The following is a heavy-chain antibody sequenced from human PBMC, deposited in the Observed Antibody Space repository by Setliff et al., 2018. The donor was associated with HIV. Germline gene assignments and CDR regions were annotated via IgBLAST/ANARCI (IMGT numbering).Heavy chain of an antibody. J-gene: IGHJ5*02. D-gene: IGHD6-6*01. CDR2: INPNSGGT. Sequence: GASVKVSCKASGYSFTAYYMHWVRQAPGQGLEWMGWINPNSGGTNYAQKFQGRVTMTRDTSISTAYMELSSLTSEDTAFYYCARDDGGAVAAFPWGQGTLVTVSS. CDR1: GYSFTAYY. V-gene: IGHV1-2*02. CDR3: ARDDGGAVAAFP.